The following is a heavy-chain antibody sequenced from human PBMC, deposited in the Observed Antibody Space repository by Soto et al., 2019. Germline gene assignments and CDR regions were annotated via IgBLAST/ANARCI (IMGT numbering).Heavy chain of an antibody. CDR1: GGSISSGGYY. J-gene: IGHJ5*02. V-gene: IGHV4-31*03. Sequence: PSETLSLTCTVSGGSISSGGYYWSWIRQHPGKGLEWIGYIYYSGSTYYNPSLKSRVTISVDTSKNQFSLKLSSVTAADTAVYYCARTYYYDSSGYYSGHWSDPWGQGTLVTVSS. CDR3: ARTYYYDSSGYYSGHWSDP. CDR2: IYYSGST. D-gene: IGHD3-22*01.